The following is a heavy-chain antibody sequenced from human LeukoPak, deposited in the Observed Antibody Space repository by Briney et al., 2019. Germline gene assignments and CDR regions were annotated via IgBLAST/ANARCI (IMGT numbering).Heavy chain of an antibody. V-gene: IGHV3-30*04. Sequence: GGSPRLSCAASGFTFSSYAMHWVRPAPGKGLEWVAVISYDGSNKYYADSVKGRFTISRDTPKNTLYLQMNSLRAEGTAVYYCARGVWSSDYWGRGTLVTVSS. CDR1: GFTFSSYA. CDR2: ISYDGSNK. D-gene: IGHD2-8*02. CDR3: ARGVWSSDY. J-gene: IGHJ4*02.